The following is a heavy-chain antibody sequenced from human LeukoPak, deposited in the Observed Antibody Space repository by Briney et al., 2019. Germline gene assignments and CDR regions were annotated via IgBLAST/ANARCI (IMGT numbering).Heavy chain of an antibody. CDR1: GGPISSSSYY. CDR3: AGGDGQWLVTNFDY. V-gene: IGHV4-39*07. J-gene: IGHJ4*02. CDR2: IYYSGST. D-gene: IGHD6-19*01. Sequence: SETLSLTCTVSGGPISSSSYYWGWIRQPPGKGLEWIGSIYYSGSTYYNPSLKSRVTISVDTSKNQFSLKLSSVTAADTAVYYCAGGDGQWLVTNFDYWGQGTLVTVSS.